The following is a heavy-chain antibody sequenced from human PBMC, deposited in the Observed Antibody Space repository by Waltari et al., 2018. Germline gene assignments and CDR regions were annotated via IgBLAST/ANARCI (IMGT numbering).Heavy chain of an antibody. J-gene: IGHJ5*02. CDR1: GFIFSDFY. Sequence: QAQLVESGGGLVRPGGSLRLSCPASGFIFSDFYMSWIRQPPGKGLEWIAYISNSGDTVYYADSVKGRFAVSRDNADNSMFLQMNSLRGNDTAVYYCARGSVANPWGQGALVIVSP. V-gene: IGHV3-11*04. CDR3: ARGSVANP. D-gene: IGHD6-19*01. CDR2: ISNSGDTV.